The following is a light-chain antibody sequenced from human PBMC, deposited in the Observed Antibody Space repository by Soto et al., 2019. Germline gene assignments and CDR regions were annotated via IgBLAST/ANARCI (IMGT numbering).Light chain of an antibody. Sequence: QSVLTQPASVSGSPGQSITISCTGTSSDVGSYNIVSWYQQNPGKAPKLMIYEGSKRPSGVSNRFSGSKSGNTASLTISGLQAEDEADYYCCSYAGRVFGGGTKVTVL. V-gene: IGLV2-23*01. CDR1: SSDVGSYNI. J-gene: IGLJ3*02. CDR3: CSYAGRV. CDR2: EGS.